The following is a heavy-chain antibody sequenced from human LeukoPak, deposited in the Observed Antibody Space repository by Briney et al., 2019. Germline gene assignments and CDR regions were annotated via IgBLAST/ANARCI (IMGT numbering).Heavy chain of an antibody. CDR2: ISYDGSNK. V-gene: IGHV3-30*18. D-gene: IGHD2-2*03. CDR1: GFTFSSHG. J-gene: IGHJ4*02. Sequence: PGRSLRLSCAASGFTFSSHGMHWVRQAPGKGLEWGAVISYDGSNKYYADSVKGRFTISRDNSKNTLYLQMNSLRAEDTAVYYCAKDPGHCSSTSCPGLFDYWGQGTLVTVSS. CDR3: AKDPGHCSSTSCPGLFDY.